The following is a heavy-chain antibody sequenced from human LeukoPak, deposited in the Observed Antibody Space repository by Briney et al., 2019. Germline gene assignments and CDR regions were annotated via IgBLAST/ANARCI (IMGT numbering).Heavy chain of an antibody. CDR3: ARGATGIQLWDNWFDP. Sequence: SETLSLTCTVSGVSISSHYWSWIRQPPGKGLEWIGYIYYSGSTNYNPSLKSRVTISVDTSKNQFSLKLSSVTAADTAVYYCARGATGIQLWDNWFDPWGQGTLVTVSS. D-gene: IGHD5-18*01. V-gene: IGHV4-59*11. CDR2: IYYSGST. J-gene: IGHJ5*02. CDR1: GVSISSHY.